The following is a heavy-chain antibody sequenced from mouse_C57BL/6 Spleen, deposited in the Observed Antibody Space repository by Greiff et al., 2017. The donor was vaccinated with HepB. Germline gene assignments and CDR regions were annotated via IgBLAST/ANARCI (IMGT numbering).Heavy chain of an antibody. Sequence: EVKLMESGGGLVKPGGSLKLSCAASGFTFSSYAMSWVRQTPEKRLEWVATISDGGSYTYYPDNVKGRFTISRDNAKNNLYLQMSHLKSEDTAMYYCARDRGGYYGSQSFDYWGQGTTLTVSS. V-gene: IGHV5-4*01. CDR3: ARDRGGYYGSQSFDY. J-gene: IGHJ2*01. D-gene: IGHD1-1*01. CDR1: GFTFSSYA. CDR2: ISDGGSYT.